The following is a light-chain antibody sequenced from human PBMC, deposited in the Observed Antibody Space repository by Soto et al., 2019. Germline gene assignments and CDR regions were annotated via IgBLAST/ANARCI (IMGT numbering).Light chain of an antibody. Sequence: DIQMTQSPSSLSASVGDRVTITCRASQSISSYINWYQHQPVKAPNTLIYAAASWQSGVRSRSSGSGSGTDLNLTISCLQSEEFATYYYQQYYRFPLTFGGRTKVDI. CDR2: AAA. V-gene: IGKV1-39*01. J-gene: IGKJ4*01. CDR3: QQYYRFPLT. CDR1: QSISSY.